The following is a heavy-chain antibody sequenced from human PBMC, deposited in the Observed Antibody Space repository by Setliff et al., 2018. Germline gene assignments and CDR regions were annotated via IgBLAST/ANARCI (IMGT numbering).Heavy chain of an antibody. CDR1: GGSISPYF. V-gene: IGHV4-59*01. CDR3: VRDRTAYSYGLDV. Sequence: LSLTCTVSGGSISPYFWSWIRQPPGKGLEWIGYVYHNGNTNFNPSLKTRVTMSVDPSKNQFALNLRSVTAADTAVYYCVRDRTAYSYGLDVWAQGTTVTVSS. D-gene: IGHD5-18*01. CDR2: VYHNGNT. J-gene: IGHJ6*02.